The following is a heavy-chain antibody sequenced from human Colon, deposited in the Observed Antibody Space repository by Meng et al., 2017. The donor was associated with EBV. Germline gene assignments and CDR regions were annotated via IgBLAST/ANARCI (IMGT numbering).Heavy chain of an antibody. CDR3: ARLQKVDSSAYFENFDY. V-gene: IGHV4-34*12. CDR2: IIHGGSP. J-gene: IGHJ4*02. Sequence: QVQLQQWGAGLLKPSETLSLTCAGNGGSLSGAYWNWIRQPPGKGLEWIGEIIHGGSPSYNPSLKSRVTISIDTSKNQLSLMLSSVTAADTAVYYCARLQKVDSSAYFENFDYWGQGTLVTVSS. D-gene: IGHD3-22*01. CDR1: GGSLSGAY.